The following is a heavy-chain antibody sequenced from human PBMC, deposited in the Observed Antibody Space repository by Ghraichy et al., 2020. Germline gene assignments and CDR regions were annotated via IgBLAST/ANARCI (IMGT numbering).Heavy chain of an antibody. V-gene: IGHV3-33*01. J-gene: IGHJ6*03. CDR3: ARDGSSVTPSYCYYMDV. CDR2: IWFDGSHI. Sequence: GGSLRLSCEASRFPFSHYGMHWVRQAPGKGLEWVAVIWFDGSHIYYGDTVKGRVTISRDNSKNTLYLEMNSVRAEDTAVYYCARDGSSVTPSYCYYMDVWGKGTKVTVSS. D-gene: IGHD3-10*01. CDR1: RFPFSHYG.